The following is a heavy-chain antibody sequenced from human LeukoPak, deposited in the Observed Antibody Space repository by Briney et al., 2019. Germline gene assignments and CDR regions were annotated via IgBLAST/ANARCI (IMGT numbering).Heavy chain of an antibody. CDR3: ARDQEYSSGWPNYFDY. D-gene: IGHD6-19*01. V-gene: IGHV3-48*03. CDR2: ISSSGSTI. Sequence: GGSLRLSRAASGFTFSSYEMNWVRQAPGKGLEWVSYISSSGSTIYYADSVKGRFTISRDNAKNSLYPQMNSLRAEDTAVYYCARDQEYSSGWPNYFDYWGQGTLVTVSS. CDR1: GFTFSSYE. J-gene: IGHJ4*02.